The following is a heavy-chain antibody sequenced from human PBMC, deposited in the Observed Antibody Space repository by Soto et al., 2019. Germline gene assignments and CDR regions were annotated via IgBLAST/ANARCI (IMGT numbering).Heavy chain of an antibody. D-gene: IGHD3-22*01. CDR1: GFTFSSYG. CDR3: AKDTKRGDYYDSSGYFDY. Sequence: GGSLRLSCAASGFTFSSYGMHWVRQAPGKGLEWVAVISYDGSNKYYADSVKGRFTISRDNSKNTLYLQMNSLRAEDTAVYYCAKDTKRGDYYDSSGYFDYWGQGTLVTV. J-gene: IGHJ4*02. V-gene: IGHV3-30*18. CDR2: ISYDGSNK.